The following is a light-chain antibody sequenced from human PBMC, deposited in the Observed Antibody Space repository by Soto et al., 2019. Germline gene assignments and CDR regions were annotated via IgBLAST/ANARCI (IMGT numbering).Light chain of an antibody. V-gene: IGKV1-6*01. J-gene: IGKJ1*01. CDR3: LQAYTYPWT. CDR1: QGIKND. Sequence: AIQMTQSPSSLSASVGDRVTITCRASQGIKNDLGWYKQKPGKAPKLLIYSASSLQSGVPSRFSCSGSGTYFTLTISSLQPEDFATYYCLQAYTYPWTFGQGTKVEVK. CDR2: SAS.